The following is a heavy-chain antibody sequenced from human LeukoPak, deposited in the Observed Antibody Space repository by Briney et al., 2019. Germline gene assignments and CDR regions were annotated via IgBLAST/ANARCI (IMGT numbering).Heavy chain of an antibody. D-gene: IGHD2-15*01. Sequence: GGSLRLSCAASGFTFSAYWMHWVRQAPGKGLVWVSRINSDGFSIAYADSVKGRFTISRDNSKSTLYLQMNSLRAEDTAVYYCARIMAAAPLYYYYYYMDVWGKGTTVTVSS. CDR2: INSDGFSI. J-gene: IGHJ6*03. CDR1: GFTFSAYW. CDR3: ARIMAAAPLYYYYYYMDV. V-gene: IGHV3-74*01.